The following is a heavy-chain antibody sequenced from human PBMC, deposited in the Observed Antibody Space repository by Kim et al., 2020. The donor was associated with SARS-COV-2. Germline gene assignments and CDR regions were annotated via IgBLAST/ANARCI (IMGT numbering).Heavy chain of an antibody. J-gene: IGHJ4*02. Sequence: YAADSVKRRFTISRDNSKNTLYLQMNSLRAEDTAVYYCAKTSSGWDSFDYWGQGTLVTVSS. V-gene: IGHV3-23*01. CDR3: AKTSSGWDSFDY. D-gene: IGHD6-19*01.